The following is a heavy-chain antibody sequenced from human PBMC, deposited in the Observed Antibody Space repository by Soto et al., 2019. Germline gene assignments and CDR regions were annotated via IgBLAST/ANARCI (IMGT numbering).Heavy chain of an antibody. V-gene: IGHV3-7*01. CDR2: IKQDESEK. CDR1: GFTFSNYW. Sequence: GGSLRLSCAASGFTFSNYWMSWVRQAPGKGLEWVANIKQDESEKNYVDFVKGRFTISRDNAKNSLYLQMNSLRAEDTAVYYCAKVSSRGVSPFDPWGQGTLVTVSS. J-gene: IGHJ5*02. D-gene: IGHD3-10*01. CDR3: AKVSSRGVSPFDP.